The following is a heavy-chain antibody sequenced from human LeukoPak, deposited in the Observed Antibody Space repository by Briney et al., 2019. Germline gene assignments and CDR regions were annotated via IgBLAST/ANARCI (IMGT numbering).Heavy chain of an antibody. D-gene: IGHD6-13*01. CDR3: AREGQDRSSWYRGYYFDY. Sequence: ASVKVSCEASGYTFTSYYMHWVRQAPGQGLEWMGIINPSGGSTSYAQKFQGRVTMTRDTSTSTVYMELSSLRSEDTAVYYCAREGQDRSSWYRGYYFDYWGQGTLVTVSS. CDR1: GYTFTSYY. CDR2: INPSGGST. J-gene: IGHJ4*02. V-gene: IGHV1-46*01.